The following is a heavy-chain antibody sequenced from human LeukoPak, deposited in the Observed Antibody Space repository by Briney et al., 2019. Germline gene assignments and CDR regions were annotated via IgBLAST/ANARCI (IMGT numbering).Heavy chain of an antibody. J-gene: IGHJ6*02. CDR3: ARGRGLLWFGELFGYYGMDV. Sequence: MPSETLSLTCAVYGGSFSGYYWSWIRQPPGKGLEWIGEINHSGSTNYNPSLKSRVTISVDTSKNQFSLKLSSVTAADTAVYYCARGRGLLWFGELFGYYGMDVRGQGTTVTVSS. V-gene: IGHV4-34*01. CDR2: INHSGST. CDR1: GGSFSGYY. D-gene: IGHD3-10*01.